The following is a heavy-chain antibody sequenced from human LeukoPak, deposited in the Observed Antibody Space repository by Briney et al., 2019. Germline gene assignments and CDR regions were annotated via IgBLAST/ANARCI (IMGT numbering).Heavy chain of an antibody. CDR1: GGSISSYY. Sequence: PSETLSLTCTVSGGSISSYYWSWIRQPAGKGLDWIGRIYSSGSTNYNPSLKSRVTMSVDTSKNQFSLKLNSVTAADTAVYYCARAYCSGGSCYSGFDYWGQGTLVTVSS. CDR3: ARAYCSGGSCYSGFDY. V-gene: IGHV4-4*07. J-gene: IGHJ4*02. D-gene: IGHD2-15*01. CDR2: IYSSGST.